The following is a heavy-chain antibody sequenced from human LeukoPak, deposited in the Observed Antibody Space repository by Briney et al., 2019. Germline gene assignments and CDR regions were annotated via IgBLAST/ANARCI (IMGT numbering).Heavy chain of an antibody. V-gene: IGHV4-34*01. CDR2: INHSGST. D-gene: IGHD1-1*01. Sequence: PSETLSLTCAVYGGSFSGYYWSWIRQPPGKGLEWIGEINHSGSTNYNPSLKSRVTMSIDTSKNQFSLNLSSVTAADTAVYYCARTGSTGGYWGQGTLVTVSS. J-gene: IGHJ4*02. CDR1: GGSFSGYY. CDR3: ARTGSTGGY.